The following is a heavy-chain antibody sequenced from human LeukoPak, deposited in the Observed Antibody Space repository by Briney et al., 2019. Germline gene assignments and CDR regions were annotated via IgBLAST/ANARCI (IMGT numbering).Heavy chain of an antibody. J-gene: IGHJ4*02. D-gene: IGHD6-19*01. CDR2: IKQDGSEK. CDR3: ARDLPSGWYWAFDY. CDR1: GFTFSSYW. V-gene: IGHV3-7*01. Sequence: GGSLRLSCAASGFTFSSYWMSWVRQAPGKGLEWVANIKQDGSEKYYVDSVKGRFTISRDNAKNSLYLQMNSLRAEDTAVYYCARDLPSGWYWAFDYWGQGTLVTVSS.